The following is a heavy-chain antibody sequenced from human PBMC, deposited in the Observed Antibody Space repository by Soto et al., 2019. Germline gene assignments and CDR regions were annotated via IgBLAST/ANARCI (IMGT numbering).Heavy chain of an antibody. CDR3: AKSVTTVTPLGYDS. J-gene: IGHJ4*02. D-gene: IGHD4-17*01. Sequence: GGSLRLSCAASGFTFSTYGMHWVRQAPGKGLEWVAVISYDGNNKYYADSVKGRFTISRDNSKNTLYLQMNSLRAEDTAVYYCAKSVTTVTPLGYDSWGQGILVTVSS. CDR1: GFTFSTYG. CDR2: ISYDGNNK. V-gene: IGHV3-30*18.